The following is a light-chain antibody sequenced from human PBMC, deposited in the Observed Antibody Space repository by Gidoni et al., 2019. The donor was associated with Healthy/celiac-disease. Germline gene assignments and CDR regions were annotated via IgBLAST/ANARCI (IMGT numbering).Light chain of an antibody. V-gene: IGKV3-15*01. CDR3: QQYNNWHPIT. Sequence: EIVMTQSPATLSVSPGERATLSCRASQGVSSNLPWYQQKPGQAPRLLIYGASTRATGIPARFSGSGSGTEFALTISSLQSEDFAVYYCQQYNNWHPITFGQGTRLEIK. CDR1: QGVSSN. CDR2: GAS. J-gene: IGKJ5*01.